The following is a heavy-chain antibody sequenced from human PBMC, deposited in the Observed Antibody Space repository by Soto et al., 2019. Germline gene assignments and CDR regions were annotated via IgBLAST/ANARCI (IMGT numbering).Heavy chain of an antibody. CDR3: TTWYGYLDN. V-gene: IGHV3-15*01. D-gene: IGHD5-18*01. J-gene: IGHJ4*02. CDR1: VITFRLSW. Sequence: PGGSLILSGAGSVITFRLSWMAWVRQAPGKGLEWVGLIKSKTDGGEATDYSAPVKDRFTISRDDSKNTLYLQMNGLKSEDTAVYFCTTWYGYLDNWGQGTQVTVSS. CDR2: IKSKTDGGEAT.